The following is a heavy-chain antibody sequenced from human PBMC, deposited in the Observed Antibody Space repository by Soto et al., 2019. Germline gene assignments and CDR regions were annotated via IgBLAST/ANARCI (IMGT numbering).Heavy chain of an antibody. J-gene: IGHJ5*02. Sequence: QVTLKASGPVLVKPTETLTLTCTVSGFSLSNARMGVSWIRQPPGKALEWLAHIFSNDEKSYSTSLKSSLTISKDTSKSQVVLTRTNMDPVDTATYYCARIKQSWVSSWYEGVWFDPWRQGTLVTVSS. CDR2: IFSNDEK. CDR1: GFSLSNARMG. D-gene: IGHD6-13*01. V-gene: IGHV2-26*01. CDR3: ARIKQSWVSSWYEGVWFDP.